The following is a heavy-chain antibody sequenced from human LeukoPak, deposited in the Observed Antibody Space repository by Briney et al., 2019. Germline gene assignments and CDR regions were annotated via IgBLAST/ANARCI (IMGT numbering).Heavy chain of an antibody. V-gene: IGHV3-30*04. J-gene: IGHJ6*02. D-gene: IGHD5-18*01. CDR1: GFTFSSYA. CDR2: ISYDGSNK. Sequence: GGSLRLSCAASGFTFSSYAMHWVRQAPGKGLEWVAVISYDGSNKYYADSVKGRFTISRDNSKNTLYLQMNSLRAEDTAVYYCAKGDYSYGFSYYYGMDVWGQGTTVTVSS. CDR3: AKGDYSYGFSYYYGMDV.